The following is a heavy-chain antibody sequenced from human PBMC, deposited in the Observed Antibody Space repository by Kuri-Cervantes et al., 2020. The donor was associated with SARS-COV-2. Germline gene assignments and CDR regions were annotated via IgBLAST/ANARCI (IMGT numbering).Heavy chain of an antibody. J-gene: IGHJ5*02. Sequence: ASVKVSCKASGYTFTGYYMHWVRQAPGQGLEWMGWINPNSGGTNYAQKFQGWVTKTRDTSISTAYMELSRLRSDDTAVYYCAREAAAGYIDPWGQGTLVTVSS. D-gene: IGHD6-13*01. CDR1: GYTFTGYY. CDR3: AREAAAGYIDP. V-gene: IGHV1-2*04. CDR2: INPNSGGT.